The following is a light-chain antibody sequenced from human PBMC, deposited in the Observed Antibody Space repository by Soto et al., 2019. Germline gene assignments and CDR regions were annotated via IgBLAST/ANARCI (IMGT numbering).Light chain of an antibody. CDR1: QSVRNN. Sequence: VLTQSPATLSLSPGDRVTLSCRASQSVRNNFAWYQQRPGQAPRLLMYATSTRAPGIPARFTGSGSETEFTLTISSLQSEDFAVYYCQQYNDWPPLTFGPGTKVDIK. V-gene: IGKV3D-15*01. J-gene: IGKJ3*01. CDR2: ATS. CDR3: QQYNDWPPLT.